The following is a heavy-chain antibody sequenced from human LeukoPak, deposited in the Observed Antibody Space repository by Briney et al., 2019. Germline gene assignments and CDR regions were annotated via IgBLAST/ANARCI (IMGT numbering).Heavy chain of an antibody. CDR1: GFTFSSYE. CDR2: ISSGSTI. V-gene: IGHV3-48*03. D-gene: IGHD2-2*01. CDR3: AAQVPAAAY. Sequence: PGGSLRLSCAASGFTFSSYEMNWVRQAPGKGLEWVSYISSGSTIYYADSVKGRFTISRDNAKNSLYLQMNSLRAEDTAVYYCAAQVPAAAYWGQGTLVTVSS. J-gene: IGHJ4*02.